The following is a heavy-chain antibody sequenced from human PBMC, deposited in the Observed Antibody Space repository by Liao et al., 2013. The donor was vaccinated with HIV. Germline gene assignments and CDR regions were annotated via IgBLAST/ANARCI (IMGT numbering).Heavy chain of an antibody. V-gene: IGHV4-59*01. Sequence: QVQLQESGPGMVKPSETLSLTCSVSGGSISSFYWSWIRQPPGKGLEWIAYVSYSGGTNYNPSLKSRVTISLDTSKNRFSLDLTSVTPADTAVYYCARFFRGAFDVWGQGRVVTVSS. J-gene: IGHJ3*01. CDR1: GGSISSFY. CDR2: VSYSGGT. D-gene: IGHD3-10*01. CDR3: ARFFRGAFDV.